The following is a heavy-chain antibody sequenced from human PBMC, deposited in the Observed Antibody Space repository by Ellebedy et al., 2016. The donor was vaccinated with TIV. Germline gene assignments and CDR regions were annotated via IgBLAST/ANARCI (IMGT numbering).Heavy chain of an antibody. D-gene: IGHD1-26*01. CDR2: IVGIGSTI. CDR1: GFTFSAYS. Sequence: GGSLRLXXAAFGFTFSAYSMNWVRQAPGKGLEWLSFIVGIGSTIYYADSVKGRFTISRDNDKNSLYLQMNSLRDEDTAVYYCARRGNYLGDAFDIWGQGTMVIVSS. V-gene: IGHV3-48*02. CDR3: ARRGNYLGDAFDI. J-gene: IGHJ3*02.